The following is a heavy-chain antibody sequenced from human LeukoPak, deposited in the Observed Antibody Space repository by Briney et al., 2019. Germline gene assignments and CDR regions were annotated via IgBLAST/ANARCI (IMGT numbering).Heavy chain of an antibody. Sequence: GGSLRLSCAASGFTFTTYWMSWVRQAPGKGLEWVANIKQDGTEKYYVDSVKGRFTISRDNAKNSLYLQMNSLRAEDTALYYCAKGSSGWYGGYFDYWGQGTLVTVSS. D-gene: IGHD6-19*01. CDR2: IKQDGTEK. V-gene: IGHV3-7*03. J-gene: IGHJ4*02. CDR3: AKGSSGWYGGYFDY. CDR1: GFTFTTYW.